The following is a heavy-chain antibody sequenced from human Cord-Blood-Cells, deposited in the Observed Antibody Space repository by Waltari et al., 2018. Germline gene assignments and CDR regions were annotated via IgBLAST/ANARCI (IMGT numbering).Heavy chain of an antibody. CDR3: ARDGMRSGYDLEDY. Sequence: QVQLVESGGGVVQPGRSLRLSCAASGFTFSSYGMHWVRQAPGKGLEWWAVIWYGGSNKYYADSVKGRFTISRDNSKNTLYLQMNSLRAEDTAVYYCARDGMRSGYDLEDYWGQGTLVTVSS. J-gene: IGHJ4*02. CDR1: GFTFSSYG. CDR2: IWYGGSNK. V-gene: IGHV3-33*01. D-gene: IGHD5-12*01.